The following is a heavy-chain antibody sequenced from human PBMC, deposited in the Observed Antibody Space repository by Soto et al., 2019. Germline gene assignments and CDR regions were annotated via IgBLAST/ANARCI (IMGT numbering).Heavy chain of an antibody. CDR1: GGSFSGYY. J-gene: IGHJ4*02. D-gene: IGHD3-22*01. CDR3: ERGRRAYYYDSSGYYLV. Sequence: QVQLLQWGAGLLKPSETLSLTCAVYGGSFSGYYWSWIRQPPGKGLEWIGEINHSGSTNYNPSLKSRVTISVDTSKNQFSLKLSSVTAADTAVYYCERGRRAYYYDSSGYYLVWGQGTLVTVSS. CDR2: INHSGST. V-gene: IGHV4-34*01.